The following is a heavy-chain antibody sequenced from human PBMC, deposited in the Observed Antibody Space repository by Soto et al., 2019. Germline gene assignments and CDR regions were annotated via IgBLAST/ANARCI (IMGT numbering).Heavy chain of an antibody. J-gene: IGHJ5*01. CDR1: GFTFSSYG. Sequence: GGSLRLSCAASGFTFSSYGMHWVRQTPDKGLEWVAVISHDGNQKYYADFAKGRFTISRDNARNTLHLQMNSLRPEDTAFFYCVKATLPTAIKFGVDSWGQGPLVTVSS. CDR2: ISHDGNQK. CDR3: VKATLPTAIKFGVDS. D-gene: IGHD2-2*01. V-gene: IGHV3-30*18.